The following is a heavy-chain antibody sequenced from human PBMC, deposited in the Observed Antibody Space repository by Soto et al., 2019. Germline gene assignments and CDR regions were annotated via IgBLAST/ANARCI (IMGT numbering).Heavy chain of an antibody. CDR1: GYTFTSYG. CDR2: ISAYNGNT. V-gene: IGHV1-18*01. CDR3: AREPNYFDY. J-gene: IGHJ4*02. Sequence: ASVKVSCKASGYTFTSYGISWVRQAPGQRLEWMGWISAYNGNTKNAKKLQGRVTMTTDTSTSTAYMELRSLSSDDTALYYCAREPNYFDYWGRGTLVTVSS.